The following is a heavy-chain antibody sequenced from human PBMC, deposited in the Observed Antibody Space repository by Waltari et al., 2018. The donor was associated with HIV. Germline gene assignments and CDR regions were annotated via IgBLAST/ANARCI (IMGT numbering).Heavy chain of an antibody. J-gene: IGHJ4*02. CDR1: GFTFSSYG. D-gene: IGHD3-22*01. CDR3: SKDDSSGYPPSIGLDY. V-gene: IGHV3-30*02. CDR2: IRYDGSNK. Sequence: QVQLVESGGGVVQPGGSLRLSCAAPGFTFSSYGMPWVRQAPGKGLEWVAFIRYDGSNKYYADSVKGRFTIARDNSKNTLYLEMNSLRAEDTAVYYCSKDDSSGYPPSIGLDYWGQGTLVTVSS.